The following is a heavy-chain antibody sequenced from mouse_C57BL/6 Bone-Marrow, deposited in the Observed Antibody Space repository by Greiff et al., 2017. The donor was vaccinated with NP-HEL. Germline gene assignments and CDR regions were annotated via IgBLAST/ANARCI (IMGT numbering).Heavy chain of an antibody. Sequence: QVQLQQPGAELVKPGASVKLSCKASGYTFTSYWMQWVKQRPGQGLEWIGEIDPSDSYTNYNQKFKGKATLTVDTSSSTAYMQLSSLTSEDSAVYYCARRTGTEKVCFAYWGQGTLVTVSA. V-gene: IGHV1-50*01. CDR2: IDPSDSYT. CDR1: GYTFTSYW. CDR3: ARRTGTEKVCFAY. J-gene: IGHJ3*01. D-gene: IGHD4-1*01.